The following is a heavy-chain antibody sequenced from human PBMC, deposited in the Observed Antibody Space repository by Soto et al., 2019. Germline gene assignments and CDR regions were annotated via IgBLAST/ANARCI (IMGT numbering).Heavy chain of an antibody. J-gene: IGHJ6*02. CDR1: GFAFSDHW. Sequence: GGSLRLSCVASGFAFSDHWMSWVRQAPGQGLEWVANIKKDGTETYYADSVKGRFSISRDNAKNSVYLQMNSLRAEDTAVYYCARDLITSWYAGMDVWGQGTTVTVS. V-gene: IGHV3-7*03. CDR3: ARDLITSWYAGMDV. D-gene: IGHD6-13*01. CDR2: IKKDGTET.